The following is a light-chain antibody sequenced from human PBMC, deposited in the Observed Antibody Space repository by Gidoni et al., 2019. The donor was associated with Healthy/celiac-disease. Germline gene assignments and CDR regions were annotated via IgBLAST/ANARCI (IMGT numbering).Light chain of an antibody. CDR2: DAY. V-gene: IGKV3-11*01. J-gene: IGKJ4*01. Sequence: EIVLTQSPATLSLSPGERTTLSCRASQSVSSYLAWYQQKPGQAPRLLIYDAYNRATGIPARFSSSGSGTDFTLTISSLEPEDFAVYYCQQSSNWLTFGGGTKVEIK. CDR1: QSVSSY. CDR3: QQSSNWLT.